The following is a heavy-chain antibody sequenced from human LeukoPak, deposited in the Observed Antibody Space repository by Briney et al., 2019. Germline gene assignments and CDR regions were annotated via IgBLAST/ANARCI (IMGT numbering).Heavy chain of an antibody. J-gene: IGHJ3*02. Sequence: SETLSLTCAVYGGSFSGYYWSWIRQPPGKGLEWIGYIYYSGSTNYNPSLKSRVTISVDTSKNQFSLKLSSVTAADTAVYYCARAYYDFWSGPHPGVQDDAFDIWGQGTMVTVSS. CDR2: IYYSGST. D-gene: IGHD3-3*01. CDR1: GGSFSGYY. V-gene: IGHV4-59*01. CDR3: ARAYYDFWSGPHPGVQDDAFDI.